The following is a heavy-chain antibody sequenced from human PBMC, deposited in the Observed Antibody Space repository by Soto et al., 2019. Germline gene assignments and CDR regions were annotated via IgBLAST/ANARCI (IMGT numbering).Heavy chain of an antibody. CDR3: ARRVRGGHDY. J-gene: IGHJ4*02. CDR1: GGSISSYY. Sequence: SETLSLTCTVSGGSISSYYWSWIRQPPGKGLEWIGYIYYSGSTNYNPSLKSRVTISVDTSKNQFSLKLSSVTAADTAVYYCARRVRGGHDYWGQGTLVTVSS. D-gene: IGHD3-10*01. V-gene: IGHV4-59*08. CDR2: IYYSGST.